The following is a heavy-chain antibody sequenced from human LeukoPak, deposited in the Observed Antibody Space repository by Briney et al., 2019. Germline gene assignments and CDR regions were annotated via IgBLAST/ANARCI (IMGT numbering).Heavy chain of an antibody. J-gene: IGHJ6*03. CDR3: ARGRSCKGSSTSCYAPTDYYYYMDV. Sequence: PSVTLSLTCAVYVGSFSGYYWSWLRQPPAKGLEGIGEINHSGSTNYNPSLTSRVTISVDTSKNQFSLKLSSVTAADTAVYYCARGRSCKGSSTSCYAPTDYYYYMDVWGKGTTVTVSS. CDR2: INHSGST. V-gene: IGHV4-34*01. D-gene: IGHD2-2*01. CDR1: VGSFSGYY.